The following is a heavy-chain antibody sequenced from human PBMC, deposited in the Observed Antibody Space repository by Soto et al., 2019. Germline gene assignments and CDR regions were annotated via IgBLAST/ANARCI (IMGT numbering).Heavy chain of an antibody. CDR3: ARAYPQNQLLSFQFDY. D-gene: IGHD2-2*01. J-gene: IGHJ4*02. V-gene: IGHV4-61*01. CDR2: IYYSGST. CDR1: GGSVSSGSYY. Sequence: KPSETLSLTCTVSGGSVSSGSYYWSWIRQPPGKGLEWIGYIYYSGSTNYNPSLKSRVTISVDTSKNQFSLKLSSVTAADTAVYYCARAYPQNQLLSFQFDYWGQGTLVTVSS.